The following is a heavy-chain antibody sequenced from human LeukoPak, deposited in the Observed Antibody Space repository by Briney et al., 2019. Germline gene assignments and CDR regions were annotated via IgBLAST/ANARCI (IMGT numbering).Heavy chain of an antibody. CDR3: ARDDPLHVFDF. CDR2: IWYDGSNK. V-gene: IGHV3-33*01. CDR1: GFTFSSYG. J-gene: IGHJ3*01. Sequence: GGSLRLSCAASGFTFSSYGMHWVRQAPGKGLEWVAVIWYDGSNKYYADSVKGRFTISRDNSKNTLYLQMNSLRAEDTAVYYCARDDPLHVFDFWGQGTMVTVSS.